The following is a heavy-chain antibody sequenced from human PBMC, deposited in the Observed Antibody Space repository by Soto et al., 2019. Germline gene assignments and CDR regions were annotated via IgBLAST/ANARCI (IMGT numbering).Heavy chain of an antibody. Sequence: GGSLRLSCAASGFTFSSYSMNWVRQAPGKGLEWVSYISSSSSTIYYADSVKGRFTISRDNAKNSLYLQMNSLRAEDTAVYYCARDSSGQDYGMDVWGQGTTVTVSS. CDR2: ISSSSSTI. CDR1: GFTFSSYS. D-gene: IGHD6-19*01. J-gene: IGHJ6*02. V-gene: IGHV3-48*01. CDR3: ARDSSGQDYGMDV.